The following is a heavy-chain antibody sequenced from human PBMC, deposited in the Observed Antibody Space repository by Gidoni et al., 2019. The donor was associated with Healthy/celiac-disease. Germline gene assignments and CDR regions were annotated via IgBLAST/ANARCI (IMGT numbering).Heavy chain of an antibody. Sequence: QVQLVESGGGVVQPGRSLRLSCAASGFTFSSYAMHWVRQAPGKGLEWVAVISYDGSNKYYADSVKGRFTISRDNSKNTLYLQMNSLRAEDTAVYYCARDPTWILSPVGQHNYYYGMDVWGQGTTVTVSS. V-gene: IGHV3-30-3*01. CDR2: ISYDGSNK. D-gene: IGHD5-18*01. J-gene: IGHJ6*02. CDR1: GFTFSSYA. CDR3: ARDPTWILSPVGQHNYYYGMDV.